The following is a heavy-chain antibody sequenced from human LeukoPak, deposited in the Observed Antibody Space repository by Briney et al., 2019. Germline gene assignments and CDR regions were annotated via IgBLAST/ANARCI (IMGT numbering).Heavy chain of an antibody. D-gene: IGHD5-12*01. Sequence: GGSLRLSCAASGFTFSSYSMNWVRQAPEKGLEWVSSISSSSSYIYYADSVKGRFTISRDNAKNSLYLQMNSLRAEDTAVYYCARDSGYETKPTDYWGQGTLVTVSS. CDR2: ISSSSSYI. V-gene: IGHV3-21*01. CDR1: GFTFSSYS. J-gene: IGHJ4*02. CDR3: ARDSGYETKPTDY.